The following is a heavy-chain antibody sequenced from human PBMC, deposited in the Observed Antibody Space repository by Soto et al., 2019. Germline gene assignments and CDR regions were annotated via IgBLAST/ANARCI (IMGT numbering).Heavy chain of an antibody. D-gene: IGHD3-10*01. CDR2: IRQDGSEK. Sequence: GGSLRLSCAASGFSFSKFWMSWVRQTPGKGLEWVANIRQDGSEKNYVDSVKGRFTISRDNGKNSLYLQMNSLRAEDTAVYYCATDRGKVLTWGQGTPVTVSS. CDR1: GFSFSKFW. V-gene: IGHV3-7*01. CDR3: ATDRGKVLT. J-gene: IGHJ5*02.